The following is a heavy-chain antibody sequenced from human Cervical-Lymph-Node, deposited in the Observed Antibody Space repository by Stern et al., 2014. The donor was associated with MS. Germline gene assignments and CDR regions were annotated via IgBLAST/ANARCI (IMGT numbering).Heavy chain of an antibody. CDR3: ARGLLGSENAFDI. CDR1: GYTFTSNG. J-gene: IGHJ3*02. D-gene: IGHD2-15*01. Sequence: VPLVESGAEVRKPGASVKVSCKASGYTFTSNGISWVRQAHGPGLEWMGWISAYNGTTNYAQKLQGRVTMTTDTSTSTAYMELRSLRSDDTAVYYCARGLLGSENAFDIWGQGTMVTVSS. V-gene: IGHV1-18*01. CDR2: ISAYNGTT.